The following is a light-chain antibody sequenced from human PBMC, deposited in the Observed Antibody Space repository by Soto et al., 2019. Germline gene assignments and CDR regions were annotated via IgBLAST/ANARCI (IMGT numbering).Light chain of an antibody. V-gene: IGLV1-40*01. CDR1: SSNIGAGYA. Sequence: QSVLTQPPSVSGAPGQRVTISCTGSSSNIGAGYAVHWYQQLPGTAPKLLISDNNNRPSGVPDRFSGSKSGTSASLAITGSQAEDEADYYCQSYDNSHDWDVVFGGGTKLTVL. CDR3: QSYDNSHDWDVV. CDR2: DNN. J-gene: IGLJ2*01.